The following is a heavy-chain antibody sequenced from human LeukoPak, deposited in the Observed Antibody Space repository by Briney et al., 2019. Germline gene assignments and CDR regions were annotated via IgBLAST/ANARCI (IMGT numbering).Heavy chain of an antibody. CDR1: GFTFSGSA. J-gene: IGHJ4*02. D-gene: IGHD2-15*01. V-gene: IGHV3-73*01. CDR3: ARGRLGGSYLGSSFDY. Sequence: GGSLRLSCAASGFTFSGSAMHWVRQASGKGLEWVGRIRSKANSYATAYAASVKGRFTISRDDSKNTAYLQMNSLKTEDTAVYYCARGRLGGSYLGSSFDYWGQGTLVTVSS. CDR2: IRSKANSYAT.